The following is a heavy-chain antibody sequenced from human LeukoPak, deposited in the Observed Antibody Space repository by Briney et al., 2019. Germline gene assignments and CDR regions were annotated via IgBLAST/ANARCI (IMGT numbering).Heavy chain of an antibody. CDR3: TRVSSSVTFDY. CDR2: IRSKAYGGTT. V-gene: IGHV3-49*03. CDR1: GFTFGDYA. D-gene: IGHD2-2*01. J-gene: IGHJ4*02. Sequence: GGSLRLYCTASGFTFGDYAMSWFRQAPGKGLEWVGFIRSKAYGGTTEYAASVKGRFTISRDDSKSIAYLQMNSLKTEDTAVYYCTRVSSSVTFDYWGQGTLVTVSS.